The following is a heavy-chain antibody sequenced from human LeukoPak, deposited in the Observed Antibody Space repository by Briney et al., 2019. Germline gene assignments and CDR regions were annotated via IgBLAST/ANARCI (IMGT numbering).Heavy chain of an antibody. CDR3: ARRGRSSSNFDF. J-gene: IGHJ4*02. CDR1: GYIFTSYW. V-gene: IGHV5-10-1*01. CDR2: IVPTDSYT. D-gene: IGHD6-6*01. Sequence: GESLKISCKGSGYIFTSYWITWVRQMPGKGLEWMGMIVPTDSYTNYSPSFQGHVTISTDKSISTAYLHWTSLKASDTAIYYCARRGRSSSNFDFWGQGTLVTVSS.